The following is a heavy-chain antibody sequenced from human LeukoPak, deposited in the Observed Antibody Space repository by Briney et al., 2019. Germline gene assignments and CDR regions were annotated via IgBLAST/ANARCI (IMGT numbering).Heavy chain of an antibody. CDR3: AREDFWSGYSASFLVY. CDR1: GFTFSTYW. Sequence: PGGSLRLSCAASGFTFSTYWMSWVRQAPGKGLEWVANIKPDGSEKYYAASVRGRFTISRDNAKNSLYLQMNSLRAEDMAVYYCAREDFWSGYSASFLVYWGQGTLVTVSS. V-gene: IGHV3-7*01. D-gene: IGHD3-3*01. CDR2: IKPDGSEK. J-gene: IGHJ4*02.